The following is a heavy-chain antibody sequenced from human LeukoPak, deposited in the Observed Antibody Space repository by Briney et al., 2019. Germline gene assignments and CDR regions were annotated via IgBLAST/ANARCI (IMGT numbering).Heavy chain of an antibody. CDR3: AKGKHIAVAEN. D-gene: IGHD6-19*01. CDR2: ISGSGGST. CDR1: GFTFSSYA. Sequence: GGSVRLSCAASGFTFSSYAMSWVRQAPGKGLEWVSAISGSGGSTYYADSVKGRFTISRDNSKNTLYLQMNSLRAEDTAVYYCAKGKHIAVAENWGQGTLVTVSS. V-gene: IGHV3-23*01. J-gene: IGHJ4*02.